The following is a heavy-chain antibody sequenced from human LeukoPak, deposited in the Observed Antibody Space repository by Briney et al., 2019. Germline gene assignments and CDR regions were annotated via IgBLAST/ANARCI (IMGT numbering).Heavy chain of an antibody. CDR3: AREQISRDFDN. CDR2: IWYDGSNK. J-gene: IGHJ4*02. V-gene: IGHV3-33*01. CDR1: GFTFSRYA. D-gene: IGHD2/OR15-2a*01. Sequence: GRALRLSCSASGFTFSRYAMHWVRQAPGKGLEWVAVIWYDGSNKYYADSVKGRFTISRDNSKNTVYLQMNSLSAEDTAVYYCAREQISRDFDNWGQGTLVTVSP.